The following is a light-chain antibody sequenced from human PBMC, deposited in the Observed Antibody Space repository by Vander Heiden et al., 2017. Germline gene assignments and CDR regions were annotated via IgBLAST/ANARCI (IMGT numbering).Light chain of an antibody. Sequence: SSELTHPPSVSASPGQTASITSSGVKLGDKYACWYQQKPGQSPVLVIYQDSKRPSGIPERFSGSNSGNTATLTISGTQAMDEADYYCQAWDSSTVVFGGGTKLTVL. CDR2: QDS. CDR3: QAWDSSTVV. CDR1: KLGDKY. V-gene: IGLV3-1*01. J-gene: IGLJ2*01.